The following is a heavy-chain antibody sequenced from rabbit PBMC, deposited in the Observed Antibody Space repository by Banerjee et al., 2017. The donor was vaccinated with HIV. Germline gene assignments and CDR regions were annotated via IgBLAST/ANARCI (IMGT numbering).Heavy chain of an antibody. D-gene: IGHD2-1*01. V-gene: IGHV1S40*01. Sequence: CWVRQAPGKGLEWIACINTISGDTVYATWAKGRFTISKASWTTVTLQMTSLTAADTASYFCARDRYDDVRGDYFDLWGQGTLVTVS. CDR2: INTISGDT. J-gene: IGHJ4*01. CDR3: ARDRYDDVRGDYFDL.